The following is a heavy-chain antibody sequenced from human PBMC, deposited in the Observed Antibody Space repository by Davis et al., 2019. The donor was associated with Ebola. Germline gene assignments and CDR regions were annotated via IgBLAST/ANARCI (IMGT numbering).Heavy chain of an antibody. CDR3: ARAGVTLPHD. Sequence: GESLKISCAASGFTFSSYSMNWVRQAPGKGLEWVSSISSSSSYIYYADSVKGRFTISRDNAKNSLYLQMNSLRAEDTAVYYCARAGVTLPHDWGQGTLVTVSS. CDR2: ISSSSSYI. CDR1: GFTFSSYS. V-gene: IGHV3-21*01. D-gene: IGHD4-23*01. J-gene: IGHJ4*02.